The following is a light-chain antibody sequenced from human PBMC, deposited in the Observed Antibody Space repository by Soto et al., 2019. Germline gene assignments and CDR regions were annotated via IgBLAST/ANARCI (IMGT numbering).Light chain of an antibody. V-gene: IGKV1-33*01. CDR3: QQYEKVGLT. CDR1: QDISNY. J-gene: IGKJ4*01. Sequence: DIRMTQSPSSLSASVGDRVTITCQASQDISNYLNWYQQKPGEAPKLLISDGSNLETGVPSRFSGSGSGTHFTFTISSLQPEDFATYHCQQYEKVGLTFGGGTKVEIK. CDR2: DGS.